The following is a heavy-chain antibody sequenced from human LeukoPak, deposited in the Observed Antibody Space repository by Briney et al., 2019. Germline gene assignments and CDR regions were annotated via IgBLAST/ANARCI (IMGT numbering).Heavy chain of an antibody. CDR1: GYSISSGYY. J-gene: IGHJ3*02. D-gene: IGHD3-16*02. CDR2: IYHSGST. V-gene: IGHV4-38-2*02. CDR3: ARRFWSYLMANDAFDI. Sequence: KASETLSLTCTVSGYSISSGYYWGWIRQPPGKGLEWIGSIYHSGSTYYNPSLKSRVTISVDTSKNQFSLKLSSVTAADTAVYYCARRFWSYLMANDAFDIWGQGTMVTVSS.